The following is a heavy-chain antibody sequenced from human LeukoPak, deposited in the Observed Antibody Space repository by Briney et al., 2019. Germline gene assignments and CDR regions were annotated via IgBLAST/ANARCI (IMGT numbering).Heavy chain of an antibody. CDR3: ARVIVVATLSEGYYFDY. V-gene: IGHV4-4*07. J-gene: IGHJ4*02. CDR2: IYTSGST. Sequence: SETPSLTCTGSGGSNSSYYWSWIRQPAGKGLEWIGRIYTSGSTNYNPSLKSRVTMSVDTSKNQFSLKLSSVTAADTAVYYCARVIVVATLSEGYYFDYWGQGTLVTVSS. D-gene: IGHD1-26*01. CDR1: GGSNSSYY.